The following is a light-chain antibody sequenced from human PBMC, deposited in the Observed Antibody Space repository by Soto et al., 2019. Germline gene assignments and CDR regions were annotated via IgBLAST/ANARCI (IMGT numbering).Light chain of an antibody. CDR2: DAS. J-gene: IGKJ1*01. CDR1: KSVGTN. V-gene: IGKV3-15*01. Sequence: ESVMTQSPDTLSVSPWERSTLSCRASKSVGTNLAWYQQKPGQAPRLLIYDASKRATDIPPRFSGGGSGTEFTLTISSLQSEDFAVYHCHQYNSWSTFGQGTKVDIK. CDR3: HQYNSWST.